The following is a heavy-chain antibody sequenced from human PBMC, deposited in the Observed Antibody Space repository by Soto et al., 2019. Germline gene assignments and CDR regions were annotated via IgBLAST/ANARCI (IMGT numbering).Heavy chain of an antibody. V-gene: IGHV1-46*01. J-gene: IGHJ6*04. D-gene: IGHD2-2*03. CDR2: INPGYPAGRST. CDR1: GYTLTTFF. Sequence: SVQVSCKASGYTLTTFFMHWVRQAPGQGLEWMGAINPGYPAGRSTTYAQKSQGGVTMTTDTSTSTVYMELSRLRSDDTAVYYCARVEIVGGATARMDVWGKRTNGTVSA. CDR3: ARVEIVGGATARMDV.